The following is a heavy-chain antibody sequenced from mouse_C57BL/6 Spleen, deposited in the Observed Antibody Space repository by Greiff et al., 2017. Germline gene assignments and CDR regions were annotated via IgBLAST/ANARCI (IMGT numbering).Heavy chain of an antibody. CDR3: ARGLLNYYAMDY. J-gene: IGHJ4*01. CDR2: IDPSDSYT. Sequence: QVQLQQPGAELVMPGASVKLSCKASGYTFTSYWMHWVKQRPGQGLEWIGEIDPSDSYTNYNQKFKGKSTLTVDKSSSTAYMQLSSPTSEDSAVYYCARGLLNYYAMDYWGQGTSVTVSS. D-gene: IGHD2-1*01. CDR1: GYTFTSYW. V-gene: IGHV1-69*01.